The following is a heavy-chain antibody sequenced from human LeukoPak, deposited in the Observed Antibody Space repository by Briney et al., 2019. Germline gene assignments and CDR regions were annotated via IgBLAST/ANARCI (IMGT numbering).Heavy chain of an antibody. CDR2: FSPSGGGT. CDR1: GFTFRTYW. V-gene: IGHV3-23*01. Sequence: GGSLRLSCAASGFTFRTYWMSWVRQAPGKGLEWVSAFSPSGGGTYYADSVKGRFTISRDNSKNTLYLQMNSLRAEDTAVYYCARALRIYYYFDYWGQGTLVTVSS. D-gene: IGHD1-26*01. CDR3: ARALRIYYYFDY. J-gene: IGHJ4*02.